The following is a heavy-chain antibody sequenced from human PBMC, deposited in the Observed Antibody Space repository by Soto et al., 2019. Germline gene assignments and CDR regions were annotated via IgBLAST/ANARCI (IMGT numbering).Heavy chain of an antibody. CDR3: ARGARYCSSSSCPLEYYYYGMDV. Sequence: ASVKVACKASGYSFSGYGISWVRQAPGQGLEWMGWISAYNGNTNYAQKLQGRVTMTTDTSTRTAHMELRSLRSDDTAVYYCARGARYCSSSSCPLEYYYYGMDVWGQGTTVTVSS. V-gene: IGHV1-18*01. D-gene: IGHD2-2*01. J-gene: IGHJ6*02. CDR2: ISAYNGNT. CDR1: GYSFSGYG.